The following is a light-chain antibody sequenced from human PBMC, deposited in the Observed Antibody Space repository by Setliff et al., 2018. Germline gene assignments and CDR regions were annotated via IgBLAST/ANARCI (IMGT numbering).Light chain of an antibody. CDR2: DVT. V-gene: IGLV2-14*03. J-gene: IGLJ1*01. CDR1: SSDVGGYNY. Sequence: QSVLIQPASVSGSPGQWITISCSGTSSDVGGYNYVSWYQQHPGKAPKLMIYDVTNRPSGISNRFSGSKSGNTASLTISGLQAEDDADYYCSSYTTSGTYVFGTGTKVTVL. CDR3: SSYTTSGTYV.